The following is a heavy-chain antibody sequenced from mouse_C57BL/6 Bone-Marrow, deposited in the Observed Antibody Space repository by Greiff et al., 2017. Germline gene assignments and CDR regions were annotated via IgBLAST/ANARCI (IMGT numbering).Heavy chain of an antibody. D-gene: IGHD1-1*01. Sequence: QVQLQQSGPELVKPGASVKISCKASGYAFSSSWMHWVKQRPGQGLEWIGNINPSNGGTNYNEKFKSKATLTVDKSSSTAYMQLSSLTSEDSAVYYCARLLRYRGNYAMDYWGQGTSVTVSS. CDR3: ARLLRYRGNYAMDY. J-gene: IGHJ4*01. V-gene: IGHV1-53*01. CDR2: INPSNGGT. CDR1: GYAFSSSW.